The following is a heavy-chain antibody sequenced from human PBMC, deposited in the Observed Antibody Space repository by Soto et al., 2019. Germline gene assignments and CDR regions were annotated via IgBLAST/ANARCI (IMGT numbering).Heavy chain of an antibody. J-gene: IGHJ4*02. Sequence: GGSLRLSCAASGFTFSSYGMHWVRQAPGKGLEWVAVIWYDGSNKYYADSVKGRFTISRDNSKNTLYLQMNSLRAEDTAVYYCARDEHCSSTSCYKGESFDYWGQGTLVTVSS. D-gene: IGHD2-2*02. CDR3: ARDEHCSSTSCYKGESFDY. V-gene: IGHV3-33*08. CDR2: IWYDGSNK. CDR1: GFTFSSYG.